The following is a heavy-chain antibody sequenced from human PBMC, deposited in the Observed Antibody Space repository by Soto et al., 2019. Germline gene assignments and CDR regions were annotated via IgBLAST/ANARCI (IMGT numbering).Heavy chain of an antibody. V-gene: IGHV1-2*02. CDR3: ARDLAKGGGSAGFDY. CDR1: GYTFTGYY. CDR2: INPNSGGT. Sequence: QVQLVQSGAEVKKPGASVKVSCKASGYTFTGYYIHWVRQAPGPGLEWMGWINPNSGGTKYPQKFQGRVTMTRDTSIRTVYMSPTGLQSDDTAVYFCARDLAKGGGSAGFDYWGQGTLVAVSS. D-gene: IGHD2-15*01. J-gene: IGHJ4*02.